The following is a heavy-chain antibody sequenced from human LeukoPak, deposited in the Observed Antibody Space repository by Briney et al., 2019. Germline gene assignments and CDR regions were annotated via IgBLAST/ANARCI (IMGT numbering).Heavy chain of an antibody. Sequence: GGSLRLSCAASGFTFTNYAMNWVRQAPGKGLEWVSYITSTGSTIYYADSVKGRFTISRDNAKNSLYLQMNSLRAEDTAVYYCARDWGGAFDIWGQGTMVTVSS. J-gene: IGHJ3*02. CDR1: GFTFTNYA. CDR2: ITSTGSTI. CDR3: ARDWGGAFDI. D-gene: IGHD3-16*01. V-gene: IGHV3-48*03.